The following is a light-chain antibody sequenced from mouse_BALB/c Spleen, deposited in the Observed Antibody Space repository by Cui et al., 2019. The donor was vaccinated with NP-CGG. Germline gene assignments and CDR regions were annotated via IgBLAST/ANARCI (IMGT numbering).Light chain of an antibody. V-gene: IGLV1*01. CDR3: ALWYSNHWV. CDR2: GPY. CDR1: TGAVTTSNY. J-gene: IGLJ1*01. Sequence: AVVPQESALTTSHGEKVTLTCRPSTGAVTTSNYANWVQEKPDHLLTGLIGGPYSRAPGVPARFSGSLIGDKAALTITGAQTEDEAIYFCALWYSNHWVFGGGTKLTVL.